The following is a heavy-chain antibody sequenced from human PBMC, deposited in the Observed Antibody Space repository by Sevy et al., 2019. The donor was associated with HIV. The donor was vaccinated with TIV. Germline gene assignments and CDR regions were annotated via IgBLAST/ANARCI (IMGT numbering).Heavy chain of an antibody. CDR3: ARDSKADYNYGLEEMMAY. Sequence: GGYLRLSCAASGFTFSSYWMSWVRQAPGKGLEWVANINQEGSEKHYGDSVKGRVTVSRDSSKTSLFLQVLSLSVEDTAVYYCARDSKADYNYGLEEMMAYWGQGTLVTVSS. V-gene: IGHV3-7*01. CDR1: GFTFSSYW. J-gene: IGHJ4*02. CDR2: INQEGSEK. D-gene: IGHD3-16*01.